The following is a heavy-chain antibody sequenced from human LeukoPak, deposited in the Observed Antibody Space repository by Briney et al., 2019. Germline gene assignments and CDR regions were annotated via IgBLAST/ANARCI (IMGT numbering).Heavy chain of an antibody. Sequence: GESLKISCKGSGYSFTSYWIGWVRQMPGKGLEGMGVIYPGDSDTSYSPSFQGQVTISADKSISTAYLQWSSLKASDTAMYYCARRISYYYDSSGYYFDYWGQGTLVTVSS. CDR1: GYSFTSYW. V-gene: IGHV5-51*01. J-gene: IGHJ4*02. CDR2: IYPGDSDT. CDR3: ARRISYYYDSSGYYFDY. D-gene: IGHD3-22*01.